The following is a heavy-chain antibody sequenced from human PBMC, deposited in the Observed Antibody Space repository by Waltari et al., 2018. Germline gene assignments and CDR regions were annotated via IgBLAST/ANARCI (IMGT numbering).Heavy chain of an antibody. V-gene: IGHV5-51*01. J-gene: IGHJ6*02. CDR2: IYPGDSDT. Sequence: EVQLVQSGAEVKKTGESLKISCKGSGYSFTSYWIGWVRQMPGKGLGWMGIIYPGDSDTRYSPSFQGQVTISADKSISTAYLQWSSLKASDTAMYYCARTPMKEWLPRGYYYYGMDVWGQGTTVTVSS. D-gene: IGHD6-19*01. CDR3: ARTPMKEWLPRGYYYYGMDV. CDR1: GYSFTSYW.